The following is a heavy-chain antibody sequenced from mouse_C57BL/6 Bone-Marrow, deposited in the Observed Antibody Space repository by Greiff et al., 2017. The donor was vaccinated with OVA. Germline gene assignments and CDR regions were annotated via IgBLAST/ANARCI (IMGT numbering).Heavy chain of an antibody. V-gene: IGHV2-2*01. D-gene: IGHD4-1*01. Sequence: VQLQQSGPGLVQPSQSLSITCTVSGFSLTSYGVHWVRQSPGKGLEWLGVIWSGGSTDYNAAFISRLSISKDNSKSQVFFKMNSLQADDTAIYYCASFNWDRFAYWGQVTLVTVSA. CDR1: GFSLTSYG. CDR2: IWSGGST. CDR3: ASFNWDRFAY. J-gene: IGHJ3*01.